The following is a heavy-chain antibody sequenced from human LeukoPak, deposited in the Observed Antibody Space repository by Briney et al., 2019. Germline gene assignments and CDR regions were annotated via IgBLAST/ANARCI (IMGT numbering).Heavy chain of an antibody. Sequence: SETLSLTCTVSGDSLSTYYWSWIRQPPGKGLEWIGYINYSGSTNYNPSLKSRVTISVDTSKNQFSLKLSSVTAADTAVYYCARDGGTAYFDYWGQGTLVTVSS. D-gene: IGHD3-16*01. J-gene: IGHJ4*02. CDR3: ARDGGTAYFDY. CDR1: GDSLSTYY. CDR2: INYSGST. V-gene: IGHV4-59*01.